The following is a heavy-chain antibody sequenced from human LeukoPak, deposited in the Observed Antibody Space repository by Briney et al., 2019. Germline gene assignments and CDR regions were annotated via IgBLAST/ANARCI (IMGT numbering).Heavy chain of an antibody. CDR2: IWYDGIKK. CDR1: GFTFSSYG. D-gene: IGHD1-1*01. V-gene: IGHV3-33*07. CDR3: ARDSGHYFDY. J-gene: IGHJ4*02. Sequence: PGESLSLSCAAYGFTFSSYGMYWVRQAPGKGLEWVGVIWYDGIKKNYADSVKGRFTISRDNSKNTLHLQMNSLRAEDTAVYYCARDSGHYFDYWGQGTLVTVSS.